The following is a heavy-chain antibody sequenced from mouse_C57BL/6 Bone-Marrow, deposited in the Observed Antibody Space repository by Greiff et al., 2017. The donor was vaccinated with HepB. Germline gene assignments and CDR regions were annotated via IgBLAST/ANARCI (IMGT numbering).Heavy chain of an antibody. J-gene: IGHJ3*01. CDR2: INPNYGTT. Sequence: EVKLMESGPELVKPGASVKISCKASGYSFTDYNMNWVKQSNGKSLEWIGVINPNYGTTSYNQKFKGKATLTVDQSSSTAYMQLNSLTSEDSAVYYCARWTTVVAEGFAYWGQGTLVTVSA. V-gene: IGHV1-39*01. D-gene: IGHD1-1*01. CDR1: GYSFTDYN. CDR3: ARWTTVVAEGFAY.